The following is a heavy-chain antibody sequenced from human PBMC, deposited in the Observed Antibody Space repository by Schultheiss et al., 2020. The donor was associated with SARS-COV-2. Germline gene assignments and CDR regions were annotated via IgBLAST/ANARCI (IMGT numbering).Heavy chain of an antibody. CDR1: GGSITRYY. J-gene: IGHJ6*02. CDR2: IYYSGST. D-gene: IGHD2-2*01. CDR3: ALNQLRYGYGMDV. V-gene: IGHV4-59*01. Sequence: SETLSLTCTVSGGSITRYYWSWIRQPPGKGLEWIGYIYYSGSTNYNPSLKSRVTISVDTSKNQFSLKLSSVTAADTAVYYCALNQLRYGYGMDVWGQGTTVTVAS.